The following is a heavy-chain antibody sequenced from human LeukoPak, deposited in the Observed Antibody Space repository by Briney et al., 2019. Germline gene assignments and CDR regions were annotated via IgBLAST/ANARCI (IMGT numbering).Heavy chain of an antibody. CDR3: ARESFPKGFDP. CDR1: GGSISSGDYY. J-gene: IGHJ5*02. Sequence: PSETLSLTCTVSGGSISSGDYYWSWIRQPPGKGLEWIGYIYYSGSTYYNPFLKSRVTISVDTSKNQFSLKLSSVTAADTAVYYCARESFPKGFDPWGQGTLVTVSS. D-gene: IGHD2/OR15-2a*01. V-gene: IGHV4-30-4*01. CDR2: IYYSGST.